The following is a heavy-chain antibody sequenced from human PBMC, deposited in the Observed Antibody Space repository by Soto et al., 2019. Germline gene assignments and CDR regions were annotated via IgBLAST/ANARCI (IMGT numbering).Heavy chain of an antibody. V-gene: IGHV4-31*03. Sequence: QVQLQESGPGLVKPSQTLSLTCTVSGGSISSGSYYWSWIRQHPGKGLEWIGYIYYSGSTYYNPSLKSRVTISVDTSKNQVSLKVSSVTAADTAVYYCATRTDSSYGSGSLGGMDVWGQGTTVTVSS. D-gene: IGHD3-10*01. J-gene: IGHJ6*02. CDR3: ATRTDSSYGSGSLGGMDV. CDR1: GGSISSGSYY. CDR2: IYYSGST.